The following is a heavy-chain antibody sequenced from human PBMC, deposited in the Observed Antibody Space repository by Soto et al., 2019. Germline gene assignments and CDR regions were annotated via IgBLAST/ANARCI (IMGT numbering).Heavy chain of an antibody. Sequence: SSETLSLTCTVSGGSVSSGTYFWSWIRQAPGKRLEWIAYIYYSGSTNYNPSLKSRVTISVDTSKSQVSLTLTSVTAADTAIYYCARAPNYYYYGLDVWGPGTTVTVSS. CDR1: GGSVSSGTYF. V-gene: IGHV4-61*01. D-gene: IGHD3-10*01. J-gene: IGHJ6*02. CDR3: ARAPNYYYYGLDV. CDR2: IYYSGST.